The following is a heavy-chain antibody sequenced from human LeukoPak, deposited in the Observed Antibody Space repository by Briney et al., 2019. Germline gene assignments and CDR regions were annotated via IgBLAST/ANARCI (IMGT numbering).Heavy chain of an antibody. D-gene: IGHD6-13*01. CDR3: ARLTYSTSWYYFDF. J-gene: IGHJ4*02. Sequence: SETLSLTCTISGGSISTYYWSWIRQPPGKGLEWIGYVYSSGSTDYNPSLKSRVTISLDTSQNQFSLNVTSITTADTAVYYCARLTYSTSWYYFDFWGREPWSPSPQ. CDR2: VYSSGST. CDR1: GGSISTYY. V-gene: IGHV4-59*01.